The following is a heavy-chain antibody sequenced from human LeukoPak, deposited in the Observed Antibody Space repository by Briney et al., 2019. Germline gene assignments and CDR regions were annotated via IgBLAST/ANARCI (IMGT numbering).Heavy chain of an antibody. Sequence: GGSLRLSFAASNFTVSGNYMTWVRQTPGMGLDCVSEMYTEDVTYYADSVKGRFTISRDNSKNTLYLQMNSVSTEDTAVYYCAGARGGWYAFESWGQGTLVTVSS. CDR3: AGARGGWYAFES. CDR1: NFTVSGNY. D-gene: IGHD6-19*01. J-gene: IGHJ4*02. CDR2: MYTEDVT. V-gene: IGHV3-53*01.